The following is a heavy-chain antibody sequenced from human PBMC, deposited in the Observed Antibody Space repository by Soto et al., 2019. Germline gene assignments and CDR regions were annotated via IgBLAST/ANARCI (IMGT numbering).Heavy chain of an antibody. V-gene: IGHV4-59*04. J-gene: IGHJ4*02. CDR1: GGSISSYS. D-gene: IGHD5-12*01. CDR3: AAGGGLPRYY. Sequence: PSETLSLTCTFSGGSISSYSWIWIRQPPGKGLEWIGYIYHSGSTYYNPSLKSRVTISVDRSKNQFSLKLSSVTAADTAVYYCAAGGGLPRYYWGQGTLVTVSS. CDR2: IYHSGST.